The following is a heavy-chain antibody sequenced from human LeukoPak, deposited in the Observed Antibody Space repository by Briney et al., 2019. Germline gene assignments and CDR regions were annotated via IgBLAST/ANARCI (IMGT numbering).Heavy chain of an antibody. D-gene: IGHD6-19*01. V-gene: IGHV3-21*01. J-gene: IGHJ4*02. Sequence: KPGGSLRLSCAASGFTFSSYSMNWVRQAPGKGLEWVSSISSSSSYIYYADSVKGRFTISRDNAKNSLYLQMNSLRAEDTAVYYCARDPCSGGWCGSDDGIDYWGQGTLVTVSS. CDR1: GFTFSSYS. CDR2: ISSSSSYI. CDR3: ARDPCSGGWCGSDDGIDY.